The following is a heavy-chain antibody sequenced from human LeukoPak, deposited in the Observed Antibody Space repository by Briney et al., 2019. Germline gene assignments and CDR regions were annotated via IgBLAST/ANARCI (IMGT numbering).Heavy chain of an antibody. Sequence: PGGSLRLSCAASGLTFSNYAMTWVRQAPGKGLEWVSGISWNSGSIGYADSVKGRFTISRDNAKNSLYLQMNSLRAEDTALYYCAKFHCGDCYSGVSSDAFDIWGQGTKVTVSS. V-gene: IGHV3-9*01. CDR1: GLTFSNYA. D-gene: IGHD2-21*02. CDR3: AKFHCGDCYSGVSSDAFDI. CDR2: ISWNSGSI. J-gene: IGHJ3*02.